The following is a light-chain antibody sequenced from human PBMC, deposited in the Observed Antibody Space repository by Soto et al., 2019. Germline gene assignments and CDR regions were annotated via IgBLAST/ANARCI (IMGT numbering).Light chain of an antibody. Sequence: DIQSHQSLSTLSGSVGEMFKINCRASQTISSWLAWYQPKPGKAPKLLTYKSSTLKSGVPSRFSGSESGTEFTLTISSLQPDDCATYYCQNYNSSSEACGQGTKVDIK. CDR1: QTISSW. V-gene: IGKV1-5*03. CDR2: KSS. J-gene: IGKJ1*01. CDR3: QNYNSSSEA.